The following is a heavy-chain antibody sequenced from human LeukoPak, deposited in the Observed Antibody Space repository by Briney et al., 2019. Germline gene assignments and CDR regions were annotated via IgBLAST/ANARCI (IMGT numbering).Heavy chain of an antibody. CDR1: GFTFSNAW. CDR2: IKTKSDGGTT. V-gene: IGHV3-15*01. J-gene: IGHJ4*02. CDR3: AWYYFDY. Sequence: GGSLRLSCAASGFTFSNAWMSWVRQAPGKGLEWIGRIKTKSDGGTTDYAAPVKGRFTMSRDDSKNTLYLQMNSLETEDTALYYCAWYYFDYWGQGTLVTVSA.